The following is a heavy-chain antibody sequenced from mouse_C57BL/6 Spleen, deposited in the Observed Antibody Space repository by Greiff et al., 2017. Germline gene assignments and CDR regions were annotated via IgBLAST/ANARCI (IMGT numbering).Heavy chain of an antibody. CDR3: ARRYYGSSYWYFDV. Sequence: VQLQQSGPELVKPGASVKIPCKASGYTFTDYNMVWVKQSHGKSLEWIGDINPNNGGTIYNQKFKGKATLTVDKSSSTAYMELRSMTSEDTAVYYCARRYYGSSYWYFDVWGTGTTVTVSS. CDR2: INPNNGGT. V-gene: IGHV1-18*01. D-gene: IGHD1-1*01. J-gene: IGHJ1*03. CDR1: GYTFTDYN.